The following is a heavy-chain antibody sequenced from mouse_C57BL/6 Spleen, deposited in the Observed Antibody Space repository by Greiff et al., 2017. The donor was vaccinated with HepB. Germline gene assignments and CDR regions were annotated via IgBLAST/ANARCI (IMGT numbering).Heavy chain of an antibody. D-gene: IGHD2-4*01. V-gene: IGHV5-9-1*02. CDR3: TRDYDEGGYAMDY. Sequence: EVHLVDSGEGLVKPGGSLKLSCAASGFTFSSYAMSWVRQTPEKRLEWVAYISSGGDYIYYADTVKGRFTISRDNARNTLYLQMSSLKSEDTAMYYCTRDYDEGGYAMDYWGQGTSVTVSS. J-gene: IGHJ4*01. CDR2: ISSGGDYI. CDR1: GFTFSSYA.